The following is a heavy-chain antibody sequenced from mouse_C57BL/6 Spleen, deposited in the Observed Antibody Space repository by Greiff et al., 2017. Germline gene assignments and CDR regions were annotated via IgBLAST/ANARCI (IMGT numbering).Heavy chain of an antibody. V-gene: IGHV1-69*01. CDR3: AREDMGDGDLRGDYAMDY. Sequence: QVQLQQPGAELVMPGASVKLSCKASGYTFTSYWMHWVKQRPGQGLEWIGEIDPSDSYTNYNQKFKGKSTFTVDKSSSTAYMQLSSLTSEDSAVYSCAREDMGDGDLRGDYAMDYWGQGPSVTVSS. CDR2: IDPSDSYT. J-gene: IGHJ4*01. D-gene: IGHD2-13*01. CDR1: GYTFTSYW.